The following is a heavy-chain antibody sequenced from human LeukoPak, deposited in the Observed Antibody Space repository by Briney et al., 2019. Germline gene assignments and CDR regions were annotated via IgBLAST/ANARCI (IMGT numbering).Heavy chain of an antibody. J-gene: IGHJ4*02. Sequence: GASVKVSCKASGGTFSSYAISWVRQAPGQGLEWMGGIIPIFGTANCAQKFQGRVTITADESTSTAYMELSSLRSEDTAVYYCAIPGKYCGGDCYWNYWGQGTLVTVSS. CDR1: GGTFSSYA. D-gene: IGHD2-21*01. CDR3: AIPGKYCGGDCYWNY. V-gene: IGHV1-69*13. CDR2: IIPIFGTA.